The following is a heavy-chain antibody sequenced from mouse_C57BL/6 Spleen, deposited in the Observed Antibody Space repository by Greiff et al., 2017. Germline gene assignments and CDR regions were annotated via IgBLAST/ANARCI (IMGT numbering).Heavy chain of an antibody. CDR2: INPNNGGT. Sequence: VQLQQSGPELVKPGASVKISCKASGYTFTDYNMDWVKQSHGKSLEWIGDINPNNGGTIYNQKFKGKATLPVDKSSSTAYMEHRSLTSEDTAVYYCSRSYGNYPYAMDYWGQGTSVTVSS. D-gene: IGHD2-1*01. CDR3: SRSYGNYPYAMDY. J-gene: IGHJ4*01. CDR1: GYTFTDYN. V-gene: IGHV1-18*01.